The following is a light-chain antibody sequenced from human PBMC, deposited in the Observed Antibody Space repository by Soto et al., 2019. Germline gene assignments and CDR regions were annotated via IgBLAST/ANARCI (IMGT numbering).Light chain of an antibody. J-gene: IGLJ2*01. CDR3: CSYATMTTVVV. CDR2: DDT. Sequence: QSALTQPASVSGSPGQSITISCTATNSDIGSYNLVSWYQHPPGKAPKLMMYDDTKRPSGASNRFSGSRSGNTASLTISGLQAEDEADYYCCSYATMTTVVVFGGGTKVTVL. V-gene: IGLV2-23*02. CDR1: NSDIGSYNL.